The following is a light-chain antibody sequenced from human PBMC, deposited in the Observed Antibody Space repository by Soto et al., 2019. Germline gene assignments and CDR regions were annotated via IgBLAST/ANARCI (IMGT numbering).Light chain of an antibody. CDR1: QTVLFSSNNKNY. Sequence: DIVMTQSPDSLAVSLGERATINCRSSQTVLFSSNNKNYLAWYQQKPGQPHKLLIHWASTRESGVPDRFSGSGSGTDFTLTISSLQAEDVAVYYCHQYGDTPYTFGQGTKLEIK. V-gene: IGKV4-1*01. CDR2: WAS. J-gene: IGKJ2*01. CDR3: HQYGDTPYT.